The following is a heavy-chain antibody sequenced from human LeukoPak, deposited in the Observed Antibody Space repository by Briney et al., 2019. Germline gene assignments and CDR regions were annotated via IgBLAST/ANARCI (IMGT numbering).Heavy chain of an antibody. D-gene: IGHD3-16*01. J-gene: IGHJ3*02. V-gene: IGHV4-59*01. CDR3: ARDSFWGAFDI. CDR1: GGSISSYY. CDR2: IYYSGST. Sequence: SETLSLTCTVSGGSISSYYWNWIRQPPGKGLEWIGYIYYSGSTNYNPSLKSRVTISVDTSKNQFSLKLSSVTAADTAVYYCARDSFWGAFDIWGQGTMVTVSS.